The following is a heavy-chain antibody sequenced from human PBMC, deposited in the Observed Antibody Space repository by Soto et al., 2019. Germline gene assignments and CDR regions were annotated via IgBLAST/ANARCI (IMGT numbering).Heavy chain of an antibody. CDR1: GFTFSNAW. Sequence: EVQLVESGGGLVKPGGSLRLSCAASGFTFSNAWMSWVRQAPGKGLEWVGRIKSKTDGGTTDYAAPVKGRFTISRDDSKNTLYLQMNSLKTEDTAVYYCTKSLEWELPLGYYYYGMDVWGQGTTVTVSS. J-gene: IGHJ6*02. CDR3: TKSLEWELPLGYYYYGMDV. CDR2: IKSKTDGGTT. V-gene: IGHV3-15*01. D-gene: IGHD1-26*01.